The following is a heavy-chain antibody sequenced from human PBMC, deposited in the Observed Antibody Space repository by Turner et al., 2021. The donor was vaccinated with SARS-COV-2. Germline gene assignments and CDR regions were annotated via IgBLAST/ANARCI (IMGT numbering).Heavy chain of an antibody. CDR1: GGSISSSNYY. CDR3: ARLLNPGSYYYYYCGMDV. CDR2: IYYSGST. V-gene: IGHV4-39*01. J-gene: IGHJ6*02. D-gene: IGHD3-10*01. Sequence: QLQLQQSGPGLVKPLETLSLTCPVPGGSISSSNYYWGWIRQPPGKGLEWIGSIYYSGSTYYNPSLKSRVTISVDTSKNQFSLKLSSVTAADTAVYYCARLLNPGSYYYYYCGMDVWGQGTTVTVSS.